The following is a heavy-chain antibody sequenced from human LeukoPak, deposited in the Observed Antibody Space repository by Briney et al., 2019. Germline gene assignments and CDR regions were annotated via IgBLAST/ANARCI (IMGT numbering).Heavy chain of an antibody. CDR2: INHSGST. CDR3: ARGPRLNIVVVVAARFDP. CDR1: GGSFSGYY. V-gene: IGHV4-34*01. D-gene: IGHD2-15*01. J-gene: IGHJ5*02. Sequence: SETLPLTCAVYGGSFSGYYWSWIRQPPGKGLEWIGEINHSGSTNYNPSLKSRVTISVDTSKNQFSLKLSSVTAADTAVYYCARGPRLNIVVVVAARFDPWGQGTLVTVSS.